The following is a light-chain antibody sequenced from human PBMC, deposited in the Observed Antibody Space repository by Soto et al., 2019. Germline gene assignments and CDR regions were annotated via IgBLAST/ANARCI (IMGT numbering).Light chain of an antibody. CDR2: AAS. CDR1: QSISSY. J-gene: IGKJ2*01. V-gene: IGKV1-39*01. CDR3: QQSYTTPYT. Sequence: DIQMTQSPSSLSASVGDRVTITCRASQSISSYLNWYQQKPGKAPKLLIYAASSLQSGVPSRLSGSGSGTDFTLAIRSLQHEDFATYYCQQSYTTPYTFGQGTKLEIK.